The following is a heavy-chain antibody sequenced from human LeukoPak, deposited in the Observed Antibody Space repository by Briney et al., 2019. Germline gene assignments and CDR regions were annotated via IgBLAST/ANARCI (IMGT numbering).Heavy chain of an antibody. J-gene: IGHJ5*02. Sequence: GGSLRLSCAASGFTFSSYEMNWVRQAPGKGLEWVSYISSSGSTIYYADSVKGRFTISRDNAKNSLYLQMNSLRAEDTAVYYCVKDLMRDRWFGESWGQGTLVTVSS. CDR3: VKDLMRDRWFGES. CDR2: ISSSGSTI. D-gene: IGHD3-10*01. V-gene: IGHV3-48*03. CDR1: GFTFSSYE.